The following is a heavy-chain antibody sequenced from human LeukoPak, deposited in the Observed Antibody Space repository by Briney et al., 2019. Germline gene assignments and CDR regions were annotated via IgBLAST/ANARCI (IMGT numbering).Heavy chain of an antibody. D-gene: IGHD3-10*01. J-gene: IGHJ5*02. CDR3: ARTGTEVLWSNWFDP. Sequence: PSETLSLTCTVSGGSISSSSYYWGWIRQPPGKGLEWIGSISYSGSAYYNPSLQSRVTISADTSKNKFSLRLSSVTAADTAVYYCARTGTEVLWSNWFDPWGQGTLVIVSS. CDR2: ISYSGSA. CDR1: GGSISSSSYY. V-gene: IGHV4-39*01.